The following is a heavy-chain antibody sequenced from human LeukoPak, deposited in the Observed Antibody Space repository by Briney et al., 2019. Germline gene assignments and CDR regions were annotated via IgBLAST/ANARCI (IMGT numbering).Heavy chain of an antibody. Sequence: GGSLRLSCAASGFTFSKFWMHWVRQAPGKGLVWVSRINTDASNTIYADSVKGRFTISRDNAKNTLYLQMNSLRAEVTAVYYCARDQSIAGPTTADYWGQGTLVTVSS. CDR1: GFTFSKFW. CDR2: INTDASNT. CDR3: ARDQSIAGPTTADY. J-gene: IGHJ4*02. D-gene: IGHD1-26*01. V-gene: IGHV3-74*01.